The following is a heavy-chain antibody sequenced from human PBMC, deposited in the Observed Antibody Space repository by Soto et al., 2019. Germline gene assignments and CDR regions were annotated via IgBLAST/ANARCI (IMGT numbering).Heavy chain of an antibody. D-gene: IGHD2-21*01. Sequence: PSATLSLTCPVSGGSISSYYWSWIRQPPGKGLEWIVYAYFTGSTNYNPYLESRVTMSVDTSKNQFSLKLNSVTAADTAVYYCARSEMAIYRFYYGMDVWGQATTVT. V-gene: IGHV4-59*07. J-gene: IGHJ6*02. CDR2: AYFTGST. CDR3: ARSEMAIYRFYYGMDV. CDR1: GGSISSYY.